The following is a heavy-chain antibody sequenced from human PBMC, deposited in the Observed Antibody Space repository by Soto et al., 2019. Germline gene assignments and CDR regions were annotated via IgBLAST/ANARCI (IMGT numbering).Heavy chain of an antibody. Sequence: CTVSGDSISSDDYYWSWIRQPPGKGLEWIGYIYYRGSPYYNASLEGRVIISLDTSKNQFSLMLSSVTAADTAVYYCARVRSYGMDVWGQGTTVTVSS. CDR2: IYYRGSP. D-gene: IGHD4-17*01. V-gene: IGHV4-30-4*01. J-gene: IGHJ6*02. CDR1: GDSISSDDYY. CDR3: ARVRSYGMDV.